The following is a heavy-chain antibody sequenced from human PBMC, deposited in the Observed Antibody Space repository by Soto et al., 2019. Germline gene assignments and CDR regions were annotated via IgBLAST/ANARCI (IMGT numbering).Heavy chain of an antibody. V-gene: IGHV1-2*02. D-gene: IGHD2-15*01. CDR3: ARGDFDTTATFYAGWFDP. CDR2: LNPKSGDT. CDR1: GYTFTGYY. J-gene: IGHJ5*02. Sequence: QVQLVQSGTEVKKAGASVKVTCKASGYTFTGYYIHWLRQAPGQGLEWLGWLNPKSGDTKYAQKFQGRVTMTNDTSISTAYMELSRLGSDDTAVYYCARGDFDTTATFYAGWFDPWGQGTLVTVAS.